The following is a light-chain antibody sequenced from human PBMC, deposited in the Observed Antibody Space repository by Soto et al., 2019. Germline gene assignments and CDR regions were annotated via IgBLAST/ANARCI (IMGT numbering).Light chain of an antibody. CDR3: QQYNNWPSIFT. V-gene: IGKV3-15*01. J-gene: IGKJ3*01. CDR1: QSVSSN. CDR2: GAS. Sequence: EIVMTQSPATLSVSPGERATLSCRASQSVSSNLAWYQQKPGQAPRLLIYGASTRATGIPARFSGSGSGTEFTLTISSLHSEDFAVYYCQQYNNWPSIFTFGPGTKVDIK.